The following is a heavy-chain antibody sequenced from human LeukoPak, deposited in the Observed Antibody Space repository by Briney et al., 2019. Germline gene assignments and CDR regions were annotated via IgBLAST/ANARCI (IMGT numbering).Heavy chain of an antibody. CDR2: INHSGST. CDR3: RAQSRLANGHNWFDP. J-gene: IGHJ5*02. CDR1: GGSISSGDYY. Sequence: PSETLSLTCTVSGGSISSGDYYWSWIRQPPGKGLEWIGEINHSGSTNYNPSLKSRVTISVDTSKNQFSLKLSSVTAADTAVYYCRAQSRLANGHNWFDPWGQGTLVTVSS. V-gene: IGHV4-39*07. D-gene: IGHD6-19*01.